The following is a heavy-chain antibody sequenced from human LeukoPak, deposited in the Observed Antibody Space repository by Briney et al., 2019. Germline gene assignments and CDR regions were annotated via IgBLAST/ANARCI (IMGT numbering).Heavy chain of an antibody. V-gene: IGHV1-69*04. CDR1: GGTFSSYA. CDR3: ARAVLLYYYYGMDV. Sequence: GASVKVSCKASGGTFSSYAISWVRQAPGQGLEWMGRIIPILGIANYAQKFQGRVTITADKSTSTAYMELSSLRSEDTAVYYCARAVLLYYYYGMDVWGQGTTVTVSS. CDR2: IIPILGIA. J-gene: IGHJ6*02.